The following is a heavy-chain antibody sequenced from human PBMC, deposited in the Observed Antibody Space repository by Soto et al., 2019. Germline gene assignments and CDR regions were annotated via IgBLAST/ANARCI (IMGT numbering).Heavy chain of an antibody. Sequence: SETLSLTCTFSGGSISSYYWSLIRQPPGKGLEWIGYIYYSGSTNYNPSLKSRVTISVDTSKNQFSLRLSSVTAADTAVYYCARTLQDDAFDIWGQGTMVTV. D-gene: IGHD1-1*01. V-gene: IGHV4-59*01. CDR3: ARTLQDDAFDI. J-gene: IGHJ3*02. CDR1: GGSISSYY. CDR2: IYYSGST.